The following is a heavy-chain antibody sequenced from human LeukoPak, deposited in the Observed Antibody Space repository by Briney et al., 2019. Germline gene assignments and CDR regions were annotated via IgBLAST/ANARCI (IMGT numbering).Heavy chain of an antibody. V-gene: IGHV3-33*01. D-gene: IGHD3/OR15-3a*01. J-gene: IGHJ4*02. Sequence: GGSLTLSCTASGFTFSSYGMNWVRQAPGKGLEWMAVIWYDGSNKYYADYVKGRFTICRDNSKNTLYLQMNGLRAEDTAVYYCGRDTHGQFDYWGQGTLVTVSS. CDR2: IWYDGSNK. CDR3: GRDTHGQFDY. CDR1: GFTFSSYG.